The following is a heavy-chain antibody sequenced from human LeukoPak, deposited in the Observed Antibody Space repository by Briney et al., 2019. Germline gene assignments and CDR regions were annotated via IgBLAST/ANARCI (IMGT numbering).Heavy chain of an antibody. CDR3: ARVSRFGGHGFDY. CDR1: GYTFASYD. D-gene: IGHD3-10*01. J-gene: IGHJ4*02. Sequence: ASVKVSCKASGYTFASYDINWVRQATGQGLEWMGWMNPNSGNTGYAQKFQGRVTMTRNTSISTAYVELSSLRSEDTAVYYCARVSRFGGHGFDYWGQGTLVTVSS. CDR2: MNPNSGNT. V-gene: IGHV1-8*01.